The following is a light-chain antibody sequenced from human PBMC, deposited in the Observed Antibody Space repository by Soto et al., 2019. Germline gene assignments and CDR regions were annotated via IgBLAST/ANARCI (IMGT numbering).Light chain of an antibody. V-gene: IGKV1-39*01. Sequence: DIQMTQSPSTLSASVGDRVTITCRASQSISSWLAWYQQKPGKAPNLLIYAASSLQSGVPSRFSGSGSGTDFTLTISSLQPEDFATYFCQHSSRLPITFGRGTRLEI. CDR2: AAS. CDR3: QHSSRLPIT. CDR1: QSISSW. J-gene: IGKJ5*01.